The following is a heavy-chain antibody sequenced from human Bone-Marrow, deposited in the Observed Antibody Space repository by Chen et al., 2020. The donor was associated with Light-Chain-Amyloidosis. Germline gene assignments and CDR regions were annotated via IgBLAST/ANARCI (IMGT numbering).Heavy chain of an antibody. V-gene: IGHV3-20*04. CDR3: VRGTVTTRYFDY. CDR2: LNWNGGST. J-gene: IGHJ4*02. CDR1: GFTFDDYG. Sequence: EVQLVESGGGVVRPGGSLRLSCAASGFTFDDYGMSWVRQAPGKGLEWVSGLNWNGGSTGYAASVKGRFTVSRDNAKNSLDLEMNSLRAEDTALYYCVRGTVTTRYFDYWGQGILVTVSS. D-gene: IGHD4-17*01.